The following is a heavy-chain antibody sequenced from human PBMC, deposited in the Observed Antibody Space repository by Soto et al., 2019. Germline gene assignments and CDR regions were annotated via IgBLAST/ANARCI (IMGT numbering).Heavy chain of an antibody. CDR1: GFPFGDGW. CDR2: IKSKSDGGTT. Sequence: SGGSLSLSCAASGFPFGDGWMNWVRQAPGKGLEWVGRIKSKSDGGTTDYAAPVKGRFTISRDDSKTPLYLQMNSLKTEDTAVYYCTTSSAAYYYGMDVWGQGTTVTVSS. CDR3: TTSSAAYYYGMDV. D-gene: IGHD6-13*01. J-gene: IGHJ6*02. V-gene: IGHV3-15*07.